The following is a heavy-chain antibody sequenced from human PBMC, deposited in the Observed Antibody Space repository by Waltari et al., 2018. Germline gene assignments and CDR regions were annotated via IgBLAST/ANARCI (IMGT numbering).Heavy chain of an antibody. Sequence: QVQLQESGPGQVKPSETLSLTCSVSGGSLSPYFWSWIRQPPGKGLEWIGDVHSRVNPKYNPSLKSRVTISADTSKNQFSLQLNSVTAADTAVYYCARGGTYYDLLSGLHIPTLDYWGQGILVTVSS. CDR3: ARGGTYYDLLSGLHIPTLDY. V-gene: IGHV4-59*01. CDR1: GGSLSPYF. CDR2: VHSRVNP. J-gene: IGHJ4*02. D-gene: IGHD3-3*01.